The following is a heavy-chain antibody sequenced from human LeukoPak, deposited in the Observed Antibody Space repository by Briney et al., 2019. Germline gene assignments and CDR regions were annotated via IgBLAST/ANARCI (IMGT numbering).Heavy chain of an antibody. CDR1: GGSFSGYY. V-gene: IGHV4-34*01. J-gene: IGHJ6*03. D-gene: IGHD2-8*01. CDR2: INHSGST. Sequence: SETLSLTCAVYGGSFSGYYWSWIRQPPGKGLEWIGEINHSGSTNYNPSLKSRVTISVDTSKNQFSPKLSSVTAADTAVYYCARETKSYYYYYMDVWGKGTTVTISS. CDR3: ARETKSYYYYYMDV.